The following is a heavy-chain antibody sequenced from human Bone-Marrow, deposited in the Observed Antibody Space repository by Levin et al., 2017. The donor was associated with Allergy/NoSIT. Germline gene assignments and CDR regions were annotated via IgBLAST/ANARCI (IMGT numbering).Heavy chain of an antibody. D-gene: IGHD2-15*01. CDR2: IYPGDSDT. Sequence: GESLKISCKASGYRFSSRWIGWVRLVPGKGLEWMGIIYPGDSDTRYSPSFQDQVTISADKSPSTPYPQGSSLKAPDTALYYCVRQVSVVRSGVDVWGQGTTVTVSS. J-gene: IGHJ6*02. CDR3: VRQVSVVRSGVDV. CDR1: GYRFSSRW. V-gene: IGHV5-51*01.